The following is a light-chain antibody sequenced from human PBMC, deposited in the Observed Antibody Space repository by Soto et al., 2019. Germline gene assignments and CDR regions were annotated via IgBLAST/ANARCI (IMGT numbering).Light chain of an antibody. J-gene: IGKJ5*01. CDR1: QSVRRY. V-gene: IGKV3-11*01. CDR2: DAS. CDR3: HQRSNGPLDT. Sequence: ESVFRQSPSTLSLRTRERATLSCRASQSVRRYLAWYQQKPGQAPRLLIYDASTRATGIPARFSGSGSETDFTLTITSLEPEDFAVYYCHQRSNGPLDTFCQGTLLEIK.